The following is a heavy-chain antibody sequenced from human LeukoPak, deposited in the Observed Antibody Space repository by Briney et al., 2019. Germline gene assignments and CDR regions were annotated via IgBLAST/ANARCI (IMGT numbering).Heavy chain of an antibody. V-gene: IGHV3-23*01. D-gene: IGHD2-2*01. J-gene: IGHJ5*02. CDR2: ISGGGGST. CDR3: AKGGYCSSTSCYVGWFDP. CDR1: GFDFSDAW. Sequence: RGSLRLSCAASGFDFSDAWMAWVRQAPGKGLEWVSVISGGGGSTYYADSVKGRFTISRDNSKNTLFLQMNSLRAEDTAVYYCAKGGYCSSTSCYVGWFDPWGQGTLVTVSS.